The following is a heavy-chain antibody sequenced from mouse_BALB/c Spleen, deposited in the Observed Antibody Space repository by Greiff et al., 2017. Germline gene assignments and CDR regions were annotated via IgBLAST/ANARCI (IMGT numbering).Heavy chain of an antibody. J-gene: IGHJ3*01. CDR3: ARDHYYGSSPFAY. CDR1: GFTFSSYG. V-gene: IGHV5-6-3*01. Sequence: EVQLQQSGGGLVQPGGSLKLSCAASGFTFSSYGMSWVRQTPDKRLELVATINSNGGSTYYPDSVKGRFTISRDNAKNTLYLQMSSLKSEDTAMYYCARDHYYGSSPFAYWGQGTLVTVSA. D-gene: IGHD1-1*01. CDR2: INSNGGST.